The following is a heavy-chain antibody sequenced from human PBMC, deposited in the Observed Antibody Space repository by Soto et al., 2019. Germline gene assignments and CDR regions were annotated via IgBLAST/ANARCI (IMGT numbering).Heavy chain of an antibody. CDR3: ASRSGQWLVGEFDP. CDR2: IYYSGST. V-gene: IGHV4-39*01. J-gene: IGHJ5*02. CDR1: GGSISSSSYY. Sequence: SETLSLTCTVSGGSISSSSYYWGWIRQPPGKGLEWIGSIYYSGSTYYNPSLKSRVTISVDTSKNQFSLKLSSVTAADTAVYYCASRSGQWLVGEFDPWGQGTLVTSPQ. D-gene: IGHD6-19*01.